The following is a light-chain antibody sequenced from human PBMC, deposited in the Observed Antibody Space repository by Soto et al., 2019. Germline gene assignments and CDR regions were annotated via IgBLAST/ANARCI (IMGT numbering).Light chain of an antibody. CDR1: SSDIGGYNY. V-gene: IGLV2-8*01. CDR2: EVS. Sequence: QSVLTQPPSASGSPGQSVTISCTGTSSDIGGYNYISWYQQHPGKAPKLMIYEVSKRPSGVPDRFSASKSGNTASLTVSGRQAEDEADYYCASYAVSNVVFGGGTKLTVL. J-gene: IGLJ2*01. CDR3: ASYAVSNVV.